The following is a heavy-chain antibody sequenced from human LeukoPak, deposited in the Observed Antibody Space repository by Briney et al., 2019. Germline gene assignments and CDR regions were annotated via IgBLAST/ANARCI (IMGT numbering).Heavy chain of an antibody. V-gene: IGHV3-53*01. Sequence: GGSLRLSCTASGFSINSNYMSWVRQAPGKGLEWVSIIYSDRSTYYPESVKGRFTISRDDSKNTLYLQVNSLRAEDTAVYYCAKGGKWDVTPFDYWGQGTLVTVSS. CDR1: GFSINSNY. CDR2: IYSDRST. CDR3: AKGGKWDVTPFDY. J-gene: IGHJ4*02. D-gene: IGHD1-26*01.